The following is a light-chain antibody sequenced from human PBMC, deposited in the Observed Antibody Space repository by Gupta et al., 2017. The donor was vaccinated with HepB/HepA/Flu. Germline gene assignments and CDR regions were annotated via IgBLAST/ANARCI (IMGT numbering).Light chain of an antibody. J-gene: IGLJ1*01. CDR2: DDS. CDR1: NIGSKN. CDR3: QVWDINSDQVV. Sequence: SYVLTQPPSVSVAPGKTARITCGGNNIGSKNVHWYQQQPGQAPVLVVYDDSDRPSGIPERFSGSNSGNTATPHTSRVEAGDEAEDYCQVWDINSDQVVFGTGTKLTVL. V-gene: IGLV3-21*03.